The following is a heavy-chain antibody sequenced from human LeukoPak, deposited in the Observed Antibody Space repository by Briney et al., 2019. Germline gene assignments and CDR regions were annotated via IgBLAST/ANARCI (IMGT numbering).Heavy chain of an antibody. CDR2: IYYSGST. Sequence: SEALSLSCTVSGGSISSSSDSWGWISQPPGKGLEWIGSIYYSGSTYYNPSLKSRVTTSVDTSKNQFSLKLSSVTAADTAVYYCARRRGGSRFAFDIWGQGTMVTVSS. CDR1: GGSISSSSDS. CDR3: ARRRGGSRFAFDI. J-gene: IGHJ3*02. V-gene: IGHV4-39*01. D-gene: IGHD2-15*01.